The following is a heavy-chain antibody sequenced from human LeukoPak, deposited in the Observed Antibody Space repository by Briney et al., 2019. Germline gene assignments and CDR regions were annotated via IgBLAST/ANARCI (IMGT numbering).Heavy chain of an antibody. Sequence: PGGSLRLSCAASGFTFSSYWMSWVRQAPGKGLEWVANIKQDGSEKYYVDSVKGRITISRDNAKNSLYLQMNSLRAEDTAVYYCARTPMIVVVMFDYWGQGTLVTVSS. D-gene: IGHD3-22*01. CDR2: IKQDGSEK. CDR1: GFTFSSYW. V-gene: IGHV3-7*01. J-gene: IGHJ4*02. CDR3: ARTPMIVVVMFDY.